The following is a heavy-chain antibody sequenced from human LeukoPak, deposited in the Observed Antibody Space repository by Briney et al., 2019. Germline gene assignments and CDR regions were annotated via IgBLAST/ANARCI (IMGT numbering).Heavy chain of an antibody. Sequence: ASVKVSCKASGYTFTSYDIYWVRQATGQGLEWMGWLNPHSGGTNYAQKFQGRVSMTRDTSISTAYMELSRLTSDDTAVYYCARAKSWLETYDYWGQGTLVTVSS. D-gene: IGHD5-24*01. V-gene: IGHV1-2*02. CDR2: LNPHSGGT. CDR1: GYTFTSYD. J-gene: IGHJ4*02. CDR3: ARAKSWLETYDY.